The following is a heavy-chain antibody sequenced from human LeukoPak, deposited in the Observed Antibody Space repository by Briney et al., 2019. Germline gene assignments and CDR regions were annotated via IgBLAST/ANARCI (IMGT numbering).Heavy chain of an antibody. Sequence: PSETLSLTCAVYGESFSGYYWSWIRQPPGKGLEWIGEINHSGSTNYNPSLKSRVTISVDTSKNQFSLKLSSVTAADTAVYYCARAGYSIATIDAFDIWGQGTMVTVPS. D-gene: IGHD6-13*01. CDR1: GESFSGYY. V-gene: IGHV4-34*01. CDR3: ARAGYSIATIDAFDI. CDR2: INHSGST. J-gene: IGHJ3*02.